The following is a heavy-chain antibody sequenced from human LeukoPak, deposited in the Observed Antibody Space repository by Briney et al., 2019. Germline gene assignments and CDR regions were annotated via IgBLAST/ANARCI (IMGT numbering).Heavy chain of an antibody. Sequence: PSETLSLTCTVSGGSISSYYWSWIRQPPGKGLEWIGYIYYSGSTNYNPSLKSRVTISVDTSKNQFSLKLSSVTAADTAVYYCARLVYSSGWYGGQDWYFDLWGRGTLVTVSS. J-gene: IGHJ2*01. CDR1: GGSISSYY. CDR2: IYYSGST. D-gene: IGHD6-19*01. CDR3: ARLVYSSGWYGGQDWYFDL. V-gene: IGHV4-59*01.